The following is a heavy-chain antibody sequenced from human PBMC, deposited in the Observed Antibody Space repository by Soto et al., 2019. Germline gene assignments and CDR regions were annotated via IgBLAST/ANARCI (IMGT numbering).Heavy chain of an antibody. CDR2: IYPGDSDT. CDR1: GYSFTSYW. CDR3: ARMMEASGTAFDY. D-gene: IGHD1-1*01. Sequence: GASLKISCKGSGYSFTSYWIGWVRQMPGKGLEWMGIIYPGDSDTRYSPSFQGQVTISADKSTSTAYLQWSSLKASDTATYYCARMMEASGTAFDYWGQGALVTVSS. V-gene: IGHV5-51*01. J-gene: IGHJ4*02.